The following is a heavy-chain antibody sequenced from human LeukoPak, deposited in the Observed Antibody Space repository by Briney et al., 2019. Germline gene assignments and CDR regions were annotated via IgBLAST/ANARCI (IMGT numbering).Heavy chain of an antibody. Sequence: SETLSLTCTVSGDSFSSYHWSWLRQPPGKGPEWIGYISSSGSTSYNPSLKSRVTISVDTSRNQFSLRLNSMTAADTAVYYCARVGRGDHTWGSYYCDHWGQGTLVSVSS. CDR1: GDSFSSYH. J-gene: IGHJ4*02. D-gene: IGHD3-16*01. V-gene: IGHV4-59*01. CDR2: ISSSGST. CDR3: ARVGRGDHTWGSYYCDH.